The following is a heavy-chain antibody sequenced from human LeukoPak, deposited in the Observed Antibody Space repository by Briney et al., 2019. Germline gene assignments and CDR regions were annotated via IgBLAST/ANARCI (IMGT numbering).Heavy chain of an antibody. J-gene: IGHJ4*02. D-gene: IGHD3-10*01. CDR2: IWYDGSNK. Sequence: PGGSLRHSCAASGFTFSSYVMHWVRQAPGKGLEWVAVIWYDGSNKYYADSVKGRFTISRDNSKNTLYLQMNSLRAEDTAVYYCAREYRAYGSGSYTSGYWGQGTLVTVSS. CDR3: AREYRAYGSGSYTSGY. V-gene: IGHV3-33*08. CDR1: GFTFSSYV.